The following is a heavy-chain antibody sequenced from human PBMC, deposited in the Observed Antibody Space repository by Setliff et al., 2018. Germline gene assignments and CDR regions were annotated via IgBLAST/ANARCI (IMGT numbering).Heavy chain of an antibody. CDR2: IKSKGEDETT. CDR3: TTGPRDSRNYMTWLDS. Sequence: PGESLTISCAASGITFKNAWMTWVRQAPGKGLEWVGRIKSKGEDETTNFAASVKGRFSLSRDDSRNMIYLQMSSLKIEDTAFYYCTTGPRDSRNYMTWLDSWGPGTLVTVSS. CDR1: GITFKNAW. V-gene: IGHV3-15*01. D-gene: IGHD3-3*01. J-gene: IGHJ5*01.